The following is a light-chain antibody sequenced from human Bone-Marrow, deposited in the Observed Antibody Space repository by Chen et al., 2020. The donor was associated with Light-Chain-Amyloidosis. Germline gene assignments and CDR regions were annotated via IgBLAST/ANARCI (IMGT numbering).Light chain of an antibody. CDR1: SSNIGAGYD. CDR2: GNS. J-gene: IGLJ2*01. Sequence: HSALTQPPSVSGAPGPRATISCTGSSSNIGAGYDEHWYQQLPGTAPKLLIYGNSNRPSRVPDRFSGCKSGTSASLAIAGLQAEDEADYYCQSDDSSLSGVIFGGGTKLTVL. V-gene: IGLV1-40*01. CDR3: QSDDSSLSGVI.